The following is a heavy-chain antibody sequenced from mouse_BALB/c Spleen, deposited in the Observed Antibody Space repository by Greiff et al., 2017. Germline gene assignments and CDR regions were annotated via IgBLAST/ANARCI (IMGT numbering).Heavy chain of an antibody. D-gene: IGHD1-1*01. V-gene: IGHV1-67*01. CDR3: ARSEYTVASYAMDY. Sequence: QVQLQQSGPELVRPGVSVKISCKGSGYTFTDYAMHWVKQSHAKSLEWIGVISTYYGNTNYNQKFKDKATLTVDKSSSTAYMQLSSPTSEDSAVYYCARSEYTVASYAMDYWGQGTSVTVSS. CDR2: ISTYYGNT. J-gene: IGHJ4*01. CDR1: GYTFTDYA.